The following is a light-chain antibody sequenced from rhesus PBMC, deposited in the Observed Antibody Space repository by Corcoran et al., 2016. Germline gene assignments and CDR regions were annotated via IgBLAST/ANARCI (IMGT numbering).Light chain of an antibody. CDR3: QQYSSSPVT. V-gene: IGKV1-22*01. CDR2: KAS. J-gene: IGKJ3*01. CDR1: QSISSW. Sequence: DIQMTQSPSSLSAYVGDTVTITCRASQSISSWLAWYQQKQGKAPKLLIYKASSLQSGVPARLSGIGSGTDFTLTISSLQSEDFATYSCQQYSSSPVTFGPGTKLDIK.